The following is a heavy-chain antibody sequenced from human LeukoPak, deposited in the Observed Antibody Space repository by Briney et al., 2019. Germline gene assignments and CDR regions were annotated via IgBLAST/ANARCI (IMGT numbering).Heavy chain of an antibody. Sequence: GASVRVSCKASGYTFTSYYMHWVRQAPGQGLEWMGIINPSGGSTSYAQKFQGRVTMTRDTSTSTVYMELRSLRSEDTAVYYCAREGGSGSYYRDWGQGTLVTVSS. J-gene: IGHJ4*02. V-gene: IGHV1-46*01. D-gene: IGHD3-10*01. CDR3: AREGGSGSYYRD. CDR2: INPSGGST. CDR1: GYTFTSYY.